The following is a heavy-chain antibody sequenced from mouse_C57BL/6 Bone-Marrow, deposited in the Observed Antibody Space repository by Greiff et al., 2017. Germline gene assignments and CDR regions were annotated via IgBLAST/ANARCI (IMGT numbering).Heavy chain of an antibody. CDR1: GFTFSSYG. CDR2: ISRGGSYT. V-gene: IGHV5-6*01. D-gene: IGHD3-1*01. Sequence: EVKLMESGGDLVKPGGSLKLSCAASGFTFSSYGMSWVRQTPDKRLEWVATISRGGSYTYYPDSVKGRITITRDTAKNTLYLQMSSLKSEDTAMYYCARWGYGRREFEYGGQGTTTTVSS. J-gene: IGHJ2*01. CDR3: ARWGYGRREFEY.